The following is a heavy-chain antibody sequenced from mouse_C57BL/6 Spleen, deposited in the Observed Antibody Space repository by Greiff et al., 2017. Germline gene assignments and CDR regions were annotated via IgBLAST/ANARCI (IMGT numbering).Heavy chain of an antibody. CDR3: ARSGTGTPDY. D-gene: IGHD4-1*01. V-gene: IGHV1-82*01. CDR2: IYPGDGDT. CDR1: GYAFSSSW. J-gene: IGHJ2*01. Sequence: VQRVESGPELVKPGASVKISCKASGYAFSSSWMNWVKQRPGKGLEWIGRIYPGDGDTNYNGKFKGKATLTADKSSSTAYMQLSSLTSEDSAVYFCARSGTGTPDYWGQGTTLTVSS.